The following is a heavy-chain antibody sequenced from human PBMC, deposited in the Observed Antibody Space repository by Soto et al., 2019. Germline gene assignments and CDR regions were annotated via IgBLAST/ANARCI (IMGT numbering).Heavy chain of an antibody. CDR1: GGSISSGVYS. J-gene: IGHJ5*02. CDR2: IYHSGST. V-gene: IGHV4-30-2*01. Sequence: PSETLSLTCAVSGGSISSGVYSWSWIRQPPGKGLEWIGYIYHSGSTYYNPSLKSRVTISVDRSKNQFSLKLSSVTAADTAVYYCAGLYCSGGSCYSGSLAGWFDPWGQGTLVTVSS. CDR3: AGLYCSGGSCYSGSLAGWFDP. D-gene: IGHD2-15*01.